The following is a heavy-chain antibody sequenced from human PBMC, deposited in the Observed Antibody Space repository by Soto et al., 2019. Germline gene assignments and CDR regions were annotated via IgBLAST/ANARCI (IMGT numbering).Heavy chain of an antibody. J-gene: IGHJ4*02. Sequence: QLQLQESGPGLVKPSATLSLTCNVSGVSISDTSYYWGWIRQPPGKGLEWIGTIYFNGNTFYNPSLKSRLTISVDTSKNQISLRRTSVTAADAAVYYCARQGSYWGQGTLVAVSS. V-gene: IGHV4-39*01. CDR3: ARQGSY. CDR1: GVSISDTSYY. CDR2: IYFNGNT.